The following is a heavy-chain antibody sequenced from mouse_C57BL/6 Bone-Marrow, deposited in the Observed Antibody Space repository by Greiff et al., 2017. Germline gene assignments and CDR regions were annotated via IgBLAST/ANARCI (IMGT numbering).Heavy chain of an antibody. CDR2: ISAGGSYT. Sequence: EVKLMESGGGLVKPGGSLKLSCAASGFTFSSYAMSWVRQTPEKRLEWVATISAGGSYTYYPDNVKGRFTISRDNAKNNLYLQMSHLKSEDTAMYYCARVIYYGNHGGVFDYWGQGTTLTVSS. D-gene: IGHD2-1*01. CDR3: ARVIYYGNHGGVFDY. V-gene: IGHV5-4*03. CDR1: GFTFSSYA. J-gene: IGHJ2*01.